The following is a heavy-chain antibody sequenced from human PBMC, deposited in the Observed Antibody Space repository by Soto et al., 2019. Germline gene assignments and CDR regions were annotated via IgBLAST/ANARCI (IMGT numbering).Heavy chain of an antibody. Sequence: SVKVSCKASGGTFSSYTISWVRQAPGQGLEWMGRIIPILGIANYAQKFQGRVTITADKSTSTAYMELSSLRSEDTAVYYCARGWITGTRTNYYYMDVWGKGTTVTVSS. CDR3: ARGWITGTRTNYYYMDV. J-gene: IGHJ6*03. CDR2: IIPILGIA. CDR1: GGTFSSYT. V-gene: IGHV1-69*02. D-gene: IGHD1-7*01.